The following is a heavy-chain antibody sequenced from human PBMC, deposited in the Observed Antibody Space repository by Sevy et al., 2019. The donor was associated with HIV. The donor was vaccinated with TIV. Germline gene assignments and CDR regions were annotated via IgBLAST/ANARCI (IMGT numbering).Heavy chain of an antibody. CDR1: GFTVSSNY. V-gene: IGHV3-66*02. J-gene: IGHJ4*02. CDR2: IYSRGST. D-gene: IGHD3-9*01. CDR3: GRDGGDWLLYGFDY. Sequence: GGSLRLSCAASGFTVSSNYMSWVRQAPGKGLEWVSVIYSRGSTYYADSVKGRLTISSDNSKNTLYLQMNSLRAEDTAEYYCGRDGGDWLLYGFDYWGQGTLVTVSS.